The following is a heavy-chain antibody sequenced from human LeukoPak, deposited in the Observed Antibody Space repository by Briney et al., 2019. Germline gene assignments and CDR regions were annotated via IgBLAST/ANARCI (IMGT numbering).Heavy chain of an antibody. CDR1: GFPFNSNA. J-gene: IGHJ4*02. D-gene: IGHD3-9*01. CDR3: AKDASLRYFDPRGYFDY. Sequence: GGSLGPSVAAPGFPFNSNAMTWVRQAPGKGLEWVSALSGSGGSTYYADSVKGRFTIYRDNSKNTLYLQMHSLRAEDTAVYYCAKDASLRYFDPRGYFDYRGQGTLVTVSS. CDR2: LSGSGGST. V-gene: IGHV3-23*01.